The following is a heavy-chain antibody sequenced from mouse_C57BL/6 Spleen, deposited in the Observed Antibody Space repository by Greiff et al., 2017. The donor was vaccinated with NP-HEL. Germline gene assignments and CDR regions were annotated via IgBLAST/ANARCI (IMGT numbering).Heavy chain of an antibody. D-gene: IGHD2-5*01. CDR1: GYTFTSYW. CDR3: ARSGAYYSKGAWFAY. Sequence: VQLQQPGAELVRPGSSVKLSCKASGYTFTSYWMDWVKQRPGQGLEWIGNIYPSDSETHYNQKFKDKATLTVDKSSSTAYMQISSLTSEDSAVYYCARSGAYYSKGAWFAYWGQGTLVTVSA. J-gene: IGHJ3*01. CDR2: IYPSDSET. V-gene: IGHV1-61*01.